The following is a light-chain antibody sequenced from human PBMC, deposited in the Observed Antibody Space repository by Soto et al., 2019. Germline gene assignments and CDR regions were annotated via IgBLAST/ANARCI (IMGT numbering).Light chain of an antibody. CDR2: DVS. V-gene: IGLV2-14*01. CDR3: SSYTSSSTLAV. CDR1: SSDVGGYNY. Sequence: SVRNQPAYVYGSPGQSISLSCTGTSSDVGGYNYVSWYQQHPGKAPKLMIYDVSNRPSGVSNRFSGSKSGNTASLTISGLQAEDEADYYCSSYTSSSTLAVFGTGTKVTVL. J-gene: IGLJ1*01.